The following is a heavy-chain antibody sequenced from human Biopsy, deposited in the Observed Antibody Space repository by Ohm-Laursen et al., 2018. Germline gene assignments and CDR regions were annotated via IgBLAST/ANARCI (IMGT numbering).Heavy chain of an antibody. CDR1: GGPISSDY. CDR2: IYYSGST. J-gene: IGHJ6*02. V-gene: IGHV4-59*01. D-gene: IGHD2/OR15-2a*01. CDR3: ARATNSTGWPYYYFYGMDV. Sequence: SETLSLTCTVSGGPISSDYWSWIRQTPGKGLEWIGYIYYSGSTNYNPSLKSRVTISVDTSKNQLSLRLNSVTAADTAVYYCARATNSTGWPYYYFYGMDVWGQGTTVTVSS.